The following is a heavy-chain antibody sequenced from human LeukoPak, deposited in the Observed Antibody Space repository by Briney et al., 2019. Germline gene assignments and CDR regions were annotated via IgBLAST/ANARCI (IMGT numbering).Heavy chain of an antibody. CDR2: IYHSGST. CDR3: ARVREQQQLPIDY. J-gene: IGHJ4*02. CDR1: GGSISSYY. D-gene: IGHD6-13*01. V-gene: IGHV4-38-2*02. Sequence: SETLSLTCTVSGGSISSYYWSWIRQPPGKGLEWIGSIYHSGSTYYNPSLKSRVTISVDTSKNQFSLKLSSVTAADTAVYYCARVREQQQLPIDYWGQGTLVTVSS.